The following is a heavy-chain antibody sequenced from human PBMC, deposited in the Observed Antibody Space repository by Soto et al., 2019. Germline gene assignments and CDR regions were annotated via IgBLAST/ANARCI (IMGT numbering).Heavy chain of an antibody. CDR3: ARDPSVVVVAATPYYYYGMDV. D-gene: IGHD2-15*01. CDR2: ISGSGGST. V-gene: IGHV3-23*01. CDR1: GFTFGNYA. J-gene: IGHJ6*02. Sequence: SVGSLGLSRAVSGFTFGNYAMSWVRQAPGKWLEWVSAISGSGGSTYYVDSVKGRFTISRDNAKNSLYLQMNSLRAEDTAVYYCARDPSVVVVAATPYYYYGMDVWGQGTTVTVSS.